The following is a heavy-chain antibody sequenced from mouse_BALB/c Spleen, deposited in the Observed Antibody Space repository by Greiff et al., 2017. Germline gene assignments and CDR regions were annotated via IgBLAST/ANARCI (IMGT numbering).Heavy chain of an antibody. J-gene: IGHJ1*01. CDR2: IWSGGST. Sequence: VKLQESGPGLVKPSQSLSITCTVSGFSLTSYGVHWVRQSPGKGLEWLGVIWSGGSTDYNAAFISRLSISKDNSKSQVFFKMNSLQANDTAIYYCARIRIYDGYYDWYFDVWGAGTTVTVSS. CDR1: GFSLTSYG. D-gene: IGHD2-3*01. V-gene: IGHV2-2*02. CDR3: ARIRIYDGYYDWYFDV.